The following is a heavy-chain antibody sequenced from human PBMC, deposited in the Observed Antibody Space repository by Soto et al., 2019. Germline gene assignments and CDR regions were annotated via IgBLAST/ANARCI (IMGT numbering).Heavy chain of an antibody. CDR3: ADPLDLDV. J-gene: IGHJ6*04. Sequence: EVQLVESGGGLVQPGGSLRLSCAASGFTFSSAWMGWVRQAPGKGLEWVATIKPDGSEKYYVDSVKGRFTISRDNAKNSLYLQMNSLRAEDTAVFYCADPLDLDVWGKGATVTVSS. CDR2: IKPDGSEK. CDR1: GFTFSSAW. V-gene: IGHV3-7*01.